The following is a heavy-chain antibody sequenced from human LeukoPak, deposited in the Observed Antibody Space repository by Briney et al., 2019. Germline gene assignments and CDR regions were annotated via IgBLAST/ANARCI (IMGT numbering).Heavy chain of an antibody. V-gene: IGHV3-9*01. D-gene: IGHD3-10*01. CDR3: AKDAAPILWFGKTWFDP. J-gene: IGHJ5*02. CDR2: ISWNSGSI. Sequence: GRSLRLSCAASGFTFDDYAMHWVRQAPGKGLEWVSGISWNSGSIGYAASVKGRFTISRDNAMNSLYLQMNSLRAEDTALYYCAKDAAPILWFGKTWFDPWGQGTLVTVSS. CDR1: GFTFDDYA.